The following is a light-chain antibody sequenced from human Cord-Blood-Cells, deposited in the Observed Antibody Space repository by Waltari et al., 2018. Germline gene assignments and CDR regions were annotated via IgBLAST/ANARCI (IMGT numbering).Light chain of an antibody. Sequence: QSALTQPASVSGSPGQSITISCTGTSSDVGGYNYVSWYQQHPGTAPKLMIYDVSNRPSWVSNRFSGSKSGNTASLTISGLQAEDEADYYCSSYTSSSTLRVFGGGTKLTVL. V-gene: IGLV2-14*01. CDR3: SSYTSSSTLRV. CDR1: SSDVGGYNY. J-gene: IGLJ3*02. CDR2: DVS.